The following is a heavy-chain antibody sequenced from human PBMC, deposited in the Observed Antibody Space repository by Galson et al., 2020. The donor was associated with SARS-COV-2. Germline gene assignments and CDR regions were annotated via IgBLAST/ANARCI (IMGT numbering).Heavy chain of an antibody. CDR2: IKRDGSEK. J-gene: IGHJ4*02. CDR3: AREWGY. CDR1: GFTSSNDW. Sequence: GGSLRLSCAASGFTSSNDWMSWVRQAPGKGLEWVANIKRDGSEKHYVASVRGRFIVSRDNAKSTLYLQMNNLRAEDTAVYYCAREWGYWGQGTLVTVSS. V-gene: IGHV3-7*03. D-gene: IGHD3-16*01.